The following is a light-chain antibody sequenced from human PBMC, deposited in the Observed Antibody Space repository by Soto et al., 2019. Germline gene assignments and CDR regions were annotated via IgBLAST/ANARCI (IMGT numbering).Light chain of an antibody. J-gene: IGKJ5*01. CDR1: QSISRN. V-gene: IGKV1-39*01. Sequence: DIQMTQSPSSLSASVGDRVTITCRASQSISRNLNWYQHKPGKAPKLLIYAASSLQNGVPSRFSGGGSGTEFTLSIISLQPEDVGTYYCQQSYTTASITFGQGTRLEIK. CDR3: QQSYTTASIT. CDR2: AAS.